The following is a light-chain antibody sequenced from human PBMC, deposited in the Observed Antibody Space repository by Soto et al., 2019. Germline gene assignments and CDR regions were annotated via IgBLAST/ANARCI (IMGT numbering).Light chain of an antibody. CDR1: SSDVGTYNL. CDR2: EVT. Sequence: QSALTQPASVSGSPGQSITIPCTGTSSDVGTYNLVSWYQQHPGKAPKLMIYEVTKRPSGVSNRFSGSKSGNTASLTISGLQAEDEADYYCCSYAGSSTWVFGGGTPLTVL. V-gene: IGLV2-23*02. J-gene: IGLJ7*01. CDR3: CSYAGSSTWV.